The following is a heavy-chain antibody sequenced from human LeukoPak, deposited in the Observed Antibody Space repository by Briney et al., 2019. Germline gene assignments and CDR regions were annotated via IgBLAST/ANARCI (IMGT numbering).Heavy chain of an antibody. CDR3: ASHSGWYQGFDY. CDR2: ISSSGSTI. V-gene: IGHV3-48*03. D-gene: IGHD6-19*01. Sequence: GGSLRLSCAASGFTFSSYEMNWVRQAPGKGLEWVSYISSSGSTIYYADSVKGRFTISRDNAKNSLYLQMSSLRAEDTAVYYCASHSGWYQGFDYWGQGTLVTVSS. CDR1: GFTFSSYE. J-gene: IGHJ4*02.